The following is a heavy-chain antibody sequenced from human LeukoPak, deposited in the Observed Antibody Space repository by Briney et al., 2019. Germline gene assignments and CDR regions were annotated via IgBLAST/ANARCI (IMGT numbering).Heavy chain of an antibody. J-gene: IGHJ4*02. CDR1: GGSFSDYY. Sequence: SETLSLTCAVYGGSFSDYYWSWIRQPPGKGLGWIGEINHSGSTNYNPSLKSRVTISIDTSMNHFSLKLSSVTAADTAVYYCAAFGSGSYLGYWGQGTLVTVSS. CDR2: INHSGST. CDR3: AAFGSGSYLGY. V-gene: IGHV4-34*01. D-gene: IGHD3-10*01.